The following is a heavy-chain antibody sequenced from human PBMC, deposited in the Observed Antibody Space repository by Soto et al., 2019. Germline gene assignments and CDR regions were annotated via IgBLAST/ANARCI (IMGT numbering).Heavy chain of an antibody. V-gene: IGHV3-74*02. CDR1: GFTFSNYW. CDR2: INSDGSVS. CDR3: ARGDCVGGTCYSLAGSFYYYMDV. Sequence: EVQLVESGGGLVQPGGSLRLSCAASGFTFSNYWMYWVRQAPGKGLEWVSRINSDGSVSSNADSVKGRLTISRDNVKNPLYLHMDSLRAEDTAVYYCARGDCVGGTCYSLAGSFYYYMDVWGKGTTVTVFS. J-gene: IGHJ6*03. D-gene: IGHD2-15*01.